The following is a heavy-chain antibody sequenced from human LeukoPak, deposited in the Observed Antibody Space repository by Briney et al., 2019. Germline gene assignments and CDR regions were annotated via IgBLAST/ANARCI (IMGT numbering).Heavy chain of an antibody. Sequence: GGSLRLSCAASEFTFSSYWMSWVRQALGKGLEWVANIKQDGSEKYYVDSVKGRFTISRDNAKTSLYLEMNSLRAEDTAVYYCAREFDLDVWGQGTTVTVSS. CDR2: IKQDGSEK. V-gene: IGHV3-7*05. CDR3: AREFDLDV. CDR1: EFTFSSYW. J-gene: IGHJ6*02.